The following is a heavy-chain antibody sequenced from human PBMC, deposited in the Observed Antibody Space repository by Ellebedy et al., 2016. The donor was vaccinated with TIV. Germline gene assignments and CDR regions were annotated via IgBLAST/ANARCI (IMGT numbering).Heavy chain of an antibody. CDR1: GLTFSSHA. CDR2: ITESGCNT. D-gene: IGHD4-23*01. Sequence: PGGSLRLSCAASGLTFSSHAMSRVRQAPGKGLEWVSSITESGCNTYYADSVKGRFTISRDNSKDTMFLQMNSLRAEDTAIYLCARGPVGVGPAFDVWGQGTMVTVSS. CDR3: ARGPVGVGPAFDV. V-gene: IGHV3-23*01. J-gene: IGHJ3*01.